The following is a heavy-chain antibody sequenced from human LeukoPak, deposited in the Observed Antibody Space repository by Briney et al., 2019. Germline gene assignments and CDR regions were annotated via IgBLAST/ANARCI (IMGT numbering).Heavy chain of an antibody. Sequence: GGSLRLSCAASGFTFSSYWMSWVRQAPGKGLEWVANIKQDGSEKDYVDSVTGRFTIFRDNAKNSLYLQMSRLRVEDTAVYYCATTHCSSTRCYIRYFQHWGQGTLVFVSS. CDR2: IKQDGSEK. V-gene: IGHV3-7*01. CDR1: GFTFSSYW. D-gene: IGHD2-2*02. J-gene: IGHJ1*01. CDR3: ATTHCSSTRCYIRYFQH.